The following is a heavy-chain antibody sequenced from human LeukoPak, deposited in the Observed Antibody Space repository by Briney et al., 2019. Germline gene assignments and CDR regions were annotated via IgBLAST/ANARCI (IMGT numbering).Heavy chain of an antibody. V-gene: IGHV3-9*03. D-gene: IGHD6-6*01. CDR1: GFTFDDYA. CDR3: AKSGYSSSPWAFDI. Sequence: PAGGSLRLSCAASGFTFDDYALHWVRQAPGKGLEWVSGISWNSGSIGYADSVKGRFTISRDNAKNSLYLQMNSLRAEDMALYYCAKSGYSSSPWAFDIWGQGTMVTVSS. J-gene: IGHJ3*02. CDR2: ISWNSGSI.